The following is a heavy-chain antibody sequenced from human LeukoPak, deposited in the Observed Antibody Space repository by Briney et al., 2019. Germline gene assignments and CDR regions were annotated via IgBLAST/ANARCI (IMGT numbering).Heavy chain of an antibody. CDR2: INPNSGGT. V-gene: IGHV1-2*06. D-gene: IGHD5-12*01. CDR1: GYTFTGYY. CDR3: ARGGVRKRVAMRAFNI. Sequence: ASVKVSCKASGYTFTGYYMHWVRQAPGQGLEWMGRINPNSGGTNYAQKFQGRVTMTRDTSISTAYMELSRLRSDDTAVYYCARGGVRKRVAMRAFNIWGKGTMVTVSS. J-gene: IGHJ3*02.